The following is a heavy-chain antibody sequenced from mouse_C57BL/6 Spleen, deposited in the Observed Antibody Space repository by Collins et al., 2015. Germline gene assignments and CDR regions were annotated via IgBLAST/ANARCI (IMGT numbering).Heavy chain of an antibody. J-gene: IGHJ4*01. D-gene: IGHD2-10*02. Sequence: NPFLKSRITISKDTSNSQVFLKITSVDTEDSATYYCANVWGKGAMDYWGQGTSVTVSS. V-gene: IGHV8-5*01. CDR3: ANVWGKGAMDY.